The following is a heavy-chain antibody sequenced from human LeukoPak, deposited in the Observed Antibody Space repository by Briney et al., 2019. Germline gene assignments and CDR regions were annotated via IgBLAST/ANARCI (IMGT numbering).Heavy chain of an antibody. CDR1: GYTFTGYY. V-gene: IGHV1-2*02. J-gene: IGHJ4*02. D-gene: IGHD6-6*01. CDR3: ARESIAMPYDY. Sequence: ASVKVSCKASGYTFTGYYMHWVRQAPGQGLEWMGWINPNSGGTNYAQKFQGRVTMTRDTSISTAYIELTRLKSDDTAMYYCARESIAMPYDYWGQGTLVTVSS. CDR2: INPNSGGT.